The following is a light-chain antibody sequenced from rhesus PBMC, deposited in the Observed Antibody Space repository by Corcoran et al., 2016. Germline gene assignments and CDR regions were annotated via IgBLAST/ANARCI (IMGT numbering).Light chain of an antibody. V-gene: IGKV1-44*03. J-gene: IGKJ4*01. CDR1: QTISTY. CDR2: AAS. Sequence: DIQMTQSPSSLSASVGDRVTITCRASQTISTYLAWYQQQPGKVPKLLIFAASTLQSGVPSRFSGSGSGTDFTLTISSLQPEYFATYYCQQHYSLPLTFGGGTSVELK. CDR3: QQHYSLPLT.